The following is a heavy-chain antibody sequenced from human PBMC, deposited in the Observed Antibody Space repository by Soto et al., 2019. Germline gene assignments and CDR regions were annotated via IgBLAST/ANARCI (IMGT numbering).Heavy chain of an antibody. J-gene: IGHJ3*01. CDR3: ARRARR. CDR2: IHPSGQPI. CDR1: GFTFSSSE. D-gene: IGHD1-26*01. Sequence: DVQLVESGGGLVQPGGSLRLSCAVSGFTFSSSEMYWVRQAPGKGLEWISYIHPSGQPIFYADSVKGRFTISRNNANNSLFLQMNSLRAEDTAVYYCARRARRGGQGTMVTVSS. V-gene: IGHV3-48*03.